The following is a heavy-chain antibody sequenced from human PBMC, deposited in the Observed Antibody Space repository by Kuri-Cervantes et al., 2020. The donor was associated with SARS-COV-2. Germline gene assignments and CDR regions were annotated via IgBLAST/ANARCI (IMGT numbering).Heavy chain of an antibody. CDR1: GFIFSDYY. Sequence: GGSLRLSCTASGFIFSDYYMTWIRQAPGKGLEWVSTIFPSGSTKYYADSVKGRFTISRDNAKNSLYLQMGSLRAEDTAVYYCARDLRLGKSLDYWGQGTLVTVSS. D-gene: IGHD3-9*01. CDR2: IFPSGSTK. J-gene: IGHJ4*02. CDR3: ARDLRLGKSLDY. V-gene: IGHV3-11*04.